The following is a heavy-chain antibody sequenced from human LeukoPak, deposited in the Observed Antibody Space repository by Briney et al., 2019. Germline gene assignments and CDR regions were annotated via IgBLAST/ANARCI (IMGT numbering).Heavy chain of an antibody. CDR1: GYTFTSYD. CDR2: MNPNSGNT. J-gene: IGHJ4*02. Sequence: GASVKVSCKASGYTFTSYDINWVRQATGQGLEWMGWMNPNSGNTGYAQKFQGRVTMTRNTSISTAYMELNSLRPEDTAVYYCARGAYYYDSSDYGKGDYWGQGTLVTVSS. CDR3: ARGAYYYDSSDYGKGDY. V-gene: IGHV1-8*01. D-gene: IGHD3-22*01.